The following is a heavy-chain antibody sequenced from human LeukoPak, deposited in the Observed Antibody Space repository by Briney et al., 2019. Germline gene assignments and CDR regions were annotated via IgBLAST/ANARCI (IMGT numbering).Heavy chain of an antibody. CDR1: GYTFTSYY. Sequence: GASVKVSCKASGYTFTSYYMHWVRQAPGQGLEWMGIINPSGGSTSYAQKFQGRVTMTRDTSTSTVYMYLSSLRSEDTAVYYCARSDNMERTRTLWFGESFNWFDPWGQGTLVTVSS. J-gene: IGHJ5*02. V-gene: IGHV1-46*01. CDR2: INPSGGST. CDR3: ARSDNMERTRTLWFGESFNWFDP. D-gene: IGHD3-10*01.